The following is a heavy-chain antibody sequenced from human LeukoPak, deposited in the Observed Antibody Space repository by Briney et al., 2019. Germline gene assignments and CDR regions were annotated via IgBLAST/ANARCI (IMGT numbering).Heavy chain of an antibody. J-gene: IGHJ4*02. CDR2: ISSSSYI. Sequence: GGSLRLSCAASAFTFSSYSMNLVRQAPGKGLEWVSSISSSSYIYYADSVKGRFTISRDNAKNSLYLQMNSLRAEDTAVYYCVRDTPIAYCGGDCSGYWGQGTLVTVSS. V-gene: IGHV3-21*01. CDR1: AFTFSSYS. CDR3: VRDTPIAYCGGDCSGY. D-gene: IGHD2-21*02.